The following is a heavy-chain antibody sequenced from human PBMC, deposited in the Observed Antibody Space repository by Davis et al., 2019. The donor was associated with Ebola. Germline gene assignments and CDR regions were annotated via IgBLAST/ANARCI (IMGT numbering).Heavy chain of an antibody. CDR3: ARDTNYDYIWGSYRNIDY. Sequence: AASVKVSCKASGYTFTSYGISWVRQAPGQGLEWMGWISAYNGNTNYAQKLQGRVTMTTDTSTSTAYMELRSLRSDDTAVYYCARDTNYDYIWGSYRNIDYWGQGTLVTVSS. D-gene: IGHD3-16*02. CDR1: GYTFTSYG. V-gene: IGHV1-18*01. CDR2: ISAYNGNT. J-gene: IGHJ4*02.